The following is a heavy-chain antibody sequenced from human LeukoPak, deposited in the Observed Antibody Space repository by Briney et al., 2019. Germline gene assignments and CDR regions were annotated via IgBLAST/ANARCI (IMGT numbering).Heavy chain of an antibody. J-gene: IGHJ4*02. CDR1: GYNFATYW. CDR2: IYPGDSDT. Sequence: GESLKISCKGSGYNFATYWIGWVRQMPGKGLEWMGIIYPGDSDTRYSPSFQGQVTISADKSISTAYLQWSRLKASDTAMYYCARGGSGPATPSDCWSQGTLVTVSS. CDR3: ARGGSGPATPSDC. V-gene: IGHV5-51*01. D-gene: IGHD2-15*01.